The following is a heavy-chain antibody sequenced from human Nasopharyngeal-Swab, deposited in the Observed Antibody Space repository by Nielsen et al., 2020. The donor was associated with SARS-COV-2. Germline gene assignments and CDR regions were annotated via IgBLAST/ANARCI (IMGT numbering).Heavy chain of an antibody. D-gene: IGHD5-24*01. Sequence: GESLKISCAASGFTFSSYGMHWVRQAPGKGLEWVAVISYDGSNKYYADSVKGRFTISRDNAKNSLYLQMNSLRAEDTAVYYCAVDGYWGQGTLVTVSS. J-gene: IGHJ4*02. V-gene: IGHV3-30*03. CDR3: AVDGY. CDR1: GFTFSSYG. CDR2: ISYDGSNK.